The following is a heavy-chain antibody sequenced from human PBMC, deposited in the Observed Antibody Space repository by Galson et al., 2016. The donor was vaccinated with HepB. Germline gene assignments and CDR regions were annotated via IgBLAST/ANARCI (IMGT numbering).Heavy chain of an antibody. J-gene: IGHJ6*02. D-gene: IGHD4/OR15-4a*01. Sequence: SLRLSCAGSGFIFKKYGIHWVRQAPGKGLEWVAVVLDEEDGGHHYYRESVRGRFTISRDNSKNTLYLHMNSLRAEDTAVYHCESWMGPQVRTRGYYHHGMDGWGHGTTVIVS. V-gene: IGHV3-30*03. CDR3: ESWMGPQVRTRGYYHHGMDG. CDR1: GFIFKKYG. CDR2: VLDEEDGGHH.